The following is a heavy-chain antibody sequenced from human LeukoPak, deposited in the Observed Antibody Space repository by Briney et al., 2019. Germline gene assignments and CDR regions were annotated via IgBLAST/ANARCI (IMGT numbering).Heavy chain of an antibody. Sequence: GGSLRLSCAASGFTFSSYGMSWVRQAPGKGLEWVSDISGSGISTYYADSVKGRFTISRDNSKNTLYLQMNSLRAEDTAVYYCAKDGSGSYYYTLDYWGQGTLVTVSS. D-gene: IGHD3-10*01. V-gene: IGHV3-23*01. CDR2: ISGSGIST. CDR1: GFTFSSYG. J-gene: IGHJ4*02. CDR3: AKDGSGSYYYTLDY.